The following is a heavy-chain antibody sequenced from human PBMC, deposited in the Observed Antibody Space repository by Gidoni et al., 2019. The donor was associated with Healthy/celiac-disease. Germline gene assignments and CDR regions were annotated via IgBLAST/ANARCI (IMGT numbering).Heavy chain of an antibody. D-gene: IGHD5-12*01. CDR2: IIPIFGTA. CDR1: GGTFSSYA. CDR3: ARGKGVATIEPPWYFDY. V-gene: IGHV1-69*01. J-gene: IGHJ4*02. Sequence: QVQLVQSGAEVKKPGSSVKVSCKASGGTFSSYAISWVRQAPGQGLEWMGGIIPIFGTANYAQKFQGRVTITADESTSTAYMELSSLRSEDTAVYYCARGKGVATIEPPWYFDYWGQGTLVTVSS.